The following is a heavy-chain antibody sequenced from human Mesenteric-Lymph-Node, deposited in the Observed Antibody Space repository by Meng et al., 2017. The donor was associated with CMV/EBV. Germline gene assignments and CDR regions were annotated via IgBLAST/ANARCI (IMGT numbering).Heavy chain of an antibody. D-gene: IGHD3-3*02. J-gene: IGHJ6*02. CDR2: IRWDGESA. Sequence: GESLKISCAASGFTFQEYTMHWVRLGPGKGLEWVALIRWDGESAHYVDSVRGRFTISRDNNKSSLYLQMSGLKTEDTALYYCVKESRNFGYYGVDVWGQGTTVTVS. CDR1: GFTFQEYT. V-gene: IGHV3-43*01. CDR3: VKESRNFGYYGVDV.